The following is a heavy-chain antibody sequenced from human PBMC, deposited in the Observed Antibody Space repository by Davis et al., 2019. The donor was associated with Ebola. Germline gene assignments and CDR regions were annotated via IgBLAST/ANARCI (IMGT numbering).Heavy chain of an antibody. CDR3: ARAVFHEVLDY. D-gene: IGHD3-3*01. Sequence: GESLKISCAASGFTFSNYAMHWVRQAPGKGLAWVAVVSHSEREKFYGDSVKGRFTISRDNSENTLYLQMNSLTADDTAVYYCARAVFHEVLDYWGQGTPVTVSS. J-gene: IGHJ4*02. CDR1: GFTFSNYA. CDR2: VSHSEREK. V-gene: IGHV3-30*04.